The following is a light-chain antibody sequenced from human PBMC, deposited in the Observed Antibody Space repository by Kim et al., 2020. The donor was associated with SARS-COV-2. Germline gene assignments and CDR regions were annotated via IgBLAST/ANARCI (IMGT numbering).Light chain of an antibody. Sequence: GQKVTISCYGSSSNLGNYYVSWYQQPPGTAPRLLIYDNHERPSGIPDRFSGSKSGTTATLGITGLQTGDEADYYCGAWDTSLSIVVFGGGTQLTVL. V-gene: IGLV1-51*01. J-gene: IGLJ2*01. CDR3: GAWDTSLSIVV. CDR1: SSNLGNYY. CDR2: DNH.